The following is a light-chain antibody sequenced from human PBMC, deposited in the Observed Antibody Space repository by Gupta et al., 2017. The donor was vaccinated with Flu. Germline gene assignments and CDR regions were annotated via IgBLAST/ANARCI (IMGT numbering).Light chain of an antibody. V-gene: IGKV2-30*01. CDR2: NCS. J-gene: IGKJ2*01. Sequence: VTLRLTASLSSRASQSRGNSHGNPYLNWFQYRPGQSPRRLLYNCSNPDRAVPDTYSGSASGTDFTLKITMVEAEDVGIYYCRQAEHWLPTFGQGTKMEIK. CDR1: QSRGNSHGNPY. CDR3: RQAEHWLPT.